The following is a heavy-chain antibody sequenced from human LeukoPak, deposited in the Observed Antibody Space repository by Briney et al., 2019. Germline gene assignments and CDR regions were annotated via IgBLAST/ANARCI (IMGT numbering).Heavy chain of an antibody. CDR3: ARDKIVGATHFDY. D-gene: IGHD1-26*01. V-gene: IGHV3-21*01. J-gene: IGHJ4*02. Sequence: GGSLRLSCAASGFTFSSYSMNWVRQAPGKGLEWVSSISSSSSYIYYADSVKGRFTISRDNAKNSLYLQMNSLRAEDTAVYYCARDKIVGATHFDYWGQGTLVTVSS. CDR2: ISSSSSYI. CDR1: GFTFSSYS.